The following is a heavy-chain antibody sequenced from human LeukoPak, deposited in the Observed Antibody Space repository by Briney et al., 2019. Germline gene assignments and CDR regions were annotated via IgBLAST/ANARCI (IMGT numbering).Heavy chain of an antibody. CDR2: IIPIFGTA. Sequence: GASVKVSCKASGGTFSSYAISWVRQAPGQGLEWMGGIIPIFGTANYAQKFQGRVTITADKSTSTAYMELSSLRSEDTAVYYCARVPVDDYGDYYYFDYWGQGTLVTVSS. V-gene: IGHV1-69*06. CDR1: GGTFSSYA. J-gene: IGHJ4*02. D-gene: IGHD4-17*01. CDR3: ARVPVDDYGDYYYFDY.